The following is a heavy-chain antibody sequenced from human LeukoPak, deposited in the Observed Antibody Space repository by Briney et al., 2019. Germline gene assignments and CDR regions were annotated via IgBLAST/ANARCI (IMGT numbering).Heavy chain of an antibody. CDR1: GYSFTNYW. Sequence: GESLKISCKGSGYSFTNYWIGWVRQMLGKGLEWMGIIYPGDSDTRYSPSFQGQVIISADKSISTAYLQWSSLKASDTAMYYCARHETGPYFDYWGQGTLVTVSS. J-gene: IGHJ4*02. D-gene: IGHD1-1*01. CDR2: IYPGDSDT. CDR3: ARHETGPYFDY. V-gene: IGHV5-51*01.